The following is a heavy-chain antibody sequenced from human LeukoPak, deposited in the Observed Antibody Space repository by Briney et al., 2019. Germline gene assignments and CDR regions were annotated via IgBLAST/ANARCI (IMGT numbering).Heavy chain of an antibody. Sequence: GASVKVSCKASGYTFTSYYMHWVRQAPGQGLEWMGMINPSGGSTTYAQKFQGRVTMTRDTSTSTVYMELSSLRSEDTAVYYCARESSGSYYHFDYWGQGTLVTVS. V-gene: IGHV1-46*03. J-gene: IGHJ4*02. CDR3: ARESSGSYYHFDY. D-gene: IGHD1-26*01. CDR1: GYTFTSYY. CDR2: INPSGGST.